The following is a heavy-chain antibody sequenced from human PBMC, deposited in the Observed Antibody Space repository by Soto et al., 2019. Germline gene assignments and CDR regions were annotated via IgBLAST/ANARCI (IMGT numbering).Heavy chain of an antibody. CDR2: ITTTSSTG. J-gene: IGHJ5*02. CDR1: GFNFGDYE. Sequence: GGSLRLSCAASGFNFGDYEMNWVRQAPGKGLEWVSYITTTSSTGYYADSVKGRFTISRDNAQKSLYLQMDSLRADDTAVYYCARMWGGYSRYNYGADSWGQGALVTVSS. CDR3: ARMWGGYSRYNYGADS. D-gene: IGHD5-18*01. V-gene: IGHV3-48*03.